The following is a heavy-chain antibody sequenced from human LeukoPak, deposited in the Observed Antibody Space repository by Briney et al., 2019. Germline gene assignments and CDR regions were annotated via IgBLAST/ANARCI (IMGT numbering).Heavy chain of an antibody. V-gene: IGHV3-30-3*01. CDR2: ISDDGSRT. CDR1: GFTFSTYA. CDR3: ARGNGPGSFLIDY. D-gene: IGHD3-10*01. J-gene: IGHJ4*02. Sequence: PGGSLRLSCAASGFTFSTYAMRWVRQAPGKGLEWVAIISDDGSRTYYSNSVKGRFTISRDNSRNTLYLQMNSLRPEDTALYYCARGNGPGSFLIDYWGQGTLVTVSS.